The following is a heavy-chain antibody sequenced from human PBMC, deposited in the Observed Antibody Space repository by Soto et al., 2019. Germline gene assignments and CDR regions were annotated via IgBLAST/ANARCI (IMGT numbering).Heavy chain of an antibody. CDR3: ASETYDILTGYYYFDY. CDR2: IYYSGST. J-gene: IGHJ4*02. Sequence: SETLSLTCTVSGGSISSYYWSWIRQPPGKGLEWIGYIYYSGSTNYNPSLKSRVTISVDTSKNQFSLKLSSVTAADTAVYYCASETYDILTGYYYFDYWGQGTLVTVSS. CDR1: GGSISSYY. V-gene: IGHV4-59*01. D-gene: IGHD3-9*01.